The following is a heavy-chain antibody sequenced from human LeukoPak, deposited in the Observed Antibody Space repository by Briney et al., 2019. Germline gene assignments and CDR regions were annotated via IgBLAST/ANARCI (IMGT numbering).Heavy chain of an antibody. D-gene: IGHD5-12*01. V-gene: IGHV1-58*02. Sequence: ASVKVSCKASGFTFTSSAMQWVRQARGQRLEWIGWIVVGSGNTNYAQKFQERVTITRDMSTSTAYMELSSLRSEDTAVYYCAADTGYSGYDIDYYYYYGMDVWGQGTTVTVSS. CDR2: IVVGSGNT. J-gene: IGHJ6*02. CDR1: GFTFTSSA. CDR3: AADTGYSGYDIDYYYYYGMDV.